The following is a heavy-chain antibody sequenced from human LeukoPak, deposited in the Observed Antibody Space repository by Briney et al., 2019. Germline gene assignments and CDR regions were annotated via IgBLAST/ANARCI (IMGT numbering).Heavy chain of an antibody. J-gene: IGHJ5*02. V-gene: IGHV4-39*07. CDR3: ARRIAARPIAGWFDP. CDR1: GGSISSSSYY. Sequence: SETLSLTCTVSGGSISSSSYYWGWIRQPPGKGLAWIGSIYYSGSTYYNPSLKSRVTISVDTSKNQFSLKLSSVTAADTAVYYCARRIAARPIAGWFDPWGQGTLVTVSS. CDR2: IYYSGST. D-gene: IGHD6-6*01.